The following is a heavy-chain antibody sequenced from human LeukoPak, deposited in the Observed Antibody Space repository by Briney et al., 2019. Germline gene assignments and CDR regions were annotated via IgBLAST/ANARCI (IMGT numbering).Heavy chain of an antibody. Sequence: ASVKVSCKASGYTFTGYYMRWVRQAPGQGLEWMGWINPNSGGTNYAQKFQGRVTMTRDTSISTAYMELSRLRSDDTAVYYCARDTGDSSGYYYDYWGQEPWSPSPQ. CDR3: ARDTGDSSGYYYDY. CDR2: INPNSGGT. D-gene: IGHD3-22*01. CDR1: GYTFTGYY. J-gene: IGHJ4*01. V-gene: IGHV1-2*02.